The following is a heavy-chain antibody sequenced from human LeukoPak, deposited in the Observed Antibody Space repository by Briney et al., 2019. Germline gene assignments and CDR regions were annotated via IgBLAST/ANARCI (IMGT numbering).Heavy chain of an antibody. CDR1: GFRFDDHG. D-gene: IGHD6-19*01. V-gene: IGHV3-20*04. CDR3: AGGDRNGWYFDY. CDR2: INWNGGST. Sequence: GGSLRLSCAASGFRFDDHGMSWVRQAPGKGLEWVSDINWNGGSTGYGDSVKGRFTISRDNAKNSLFLQMNSLRAEDTALYYCAGGDRNGWYFDYWGQGTLVTVSS. J-gene: IGHJ4*02.